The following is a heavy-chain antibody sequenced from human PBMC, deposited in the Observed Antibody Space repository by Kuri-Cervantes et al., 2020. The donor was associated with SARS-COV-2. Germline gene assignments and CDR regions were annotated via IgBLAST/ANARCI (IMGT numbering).Heavy chain of an antibody. CDR2: IYYSGST. J-gene: IGHJ4*02. Sequence: ESLKISCTVSGGSISSCYWSWIRQPPGKGLEWIGYIYYSGSTNYNPSLKSRVTISVDTSKNQFSLKLSSVTAADTAVYYCARESAAGTPYFDYWGQGTLVTVSS. V-gene: IGHV4-59*12. D-gene: IGHD6-13*01. CDR1: GGSISSCY. CDR3: ARESAAGTPYFDY.